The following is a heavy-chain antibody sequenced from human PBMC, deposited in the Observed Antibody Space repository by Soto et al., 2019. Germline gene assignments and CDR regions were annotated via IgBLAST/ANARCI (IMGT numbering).Heavy chain of an antibody. CDR1: GGSISSGGYY. CDR2: IYYSGST. D-gene: IGHD6-25*01. CDR3: ATATLYGNSVLDYYYGMDV. J-gene: IGHJ6*02. Sequence: PSETLSLTCTVSGGSISSGGYYWSWIRQHPGKGLEWIGYIYYSGSTYYNPSLKSRVTISVDTSKNQFSLKLSSVTAADTAVYYCATATLYGNSVLDYYYGMDVWGQGTTVTVSS. V-gene: IGHV4-31*03.